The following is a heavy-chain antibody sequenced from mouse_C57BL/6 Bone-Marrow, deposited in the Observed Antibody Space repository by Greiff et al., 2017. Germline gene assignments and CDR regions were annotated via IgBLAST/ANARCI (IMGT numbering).Heavy chain of an antibody. CDR2: ISYDGSN. CDR1: GYSITSGYY. CDR3: ARDYYYYGSDY. J-gene: IGHJ2*01. D-gene: IGHD1-1*01. V-gene: IGHV3-6*01. Sequence: EVKLMESGPGLVKPSQSLSLTCSVTGYSITSGYYWNWIRQFPGNKLEWMGYISYDGSNNYNPSLKNRISITRDTSKNQFFLKLHSVTTEDTATYYCARDYYYYGSDYWGQGTTLTVSS.